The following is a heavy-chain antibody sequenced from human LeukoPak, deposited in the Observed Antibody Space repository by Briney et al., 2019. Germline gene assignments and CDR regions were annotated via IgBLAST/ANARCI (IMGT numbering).Heavy chain of an antibody. CDR2: ITNSGRST. CDR1: GFSFSNYF. V-gene: IGHV3-11*04. CDR3: AREASGNYYVFDS. J-gene: IGHJ4*02. D-gene: IGHD1-26*01. Sequence: PGGSLRLSCEASGFSFSNYFMSWIRQAPGKGLVWVSYITNSGRSTNYADAVKGRFTISRDNVKKSVYLEMTDLRAEDTAVYYCAREASGNYYVFDSWGQGTLVTVSS.